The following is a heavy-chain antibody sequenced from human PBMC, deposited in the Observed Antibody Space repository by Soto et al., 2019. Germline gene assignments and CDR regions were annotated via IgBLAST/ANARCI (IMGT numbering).Heavy chain of an antibody. Sequence: QVQLVQSGAEVKKPGSSVKVSCKASGGTFSSHTINWVRQAPGQGLEWMGRIIPILGITNYAQRFQGRVTIIADKFTSTAYMELSRLRSEDTAVYYCAKDGGRGDDHYYYDMDVWGQGTTVTVSS. CDR2: IIPILGIT. CDR1: GGTFSSHT. CDR3: AKDGGRGDDHYYYDMDV. V-gene: IGHV1-69*08. D-gene: IGHD1-1*01. J-gene: IGHJ6*02.